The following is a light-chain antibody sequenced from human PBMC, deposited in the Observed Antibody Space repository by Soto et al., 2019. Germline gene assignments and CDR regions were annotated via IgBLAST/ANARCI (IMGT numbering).Light chain of an antibody. V-gene: IGKV3-15*01. CDR2: HTS. Sequence: ETVMTQSPGTLSVTPGERATPSSRASQRIGGDLAWYQQKPGQAPRLLIYHTSTRATGVPARFIGSASGTEFTLTITSLQSEDSAVYYCQHYNNWPLTFGGGTKVEIK. CDR3: QHYNNWPLT. CDR1: QRIGGD. J-gene: IGKJ4*01.